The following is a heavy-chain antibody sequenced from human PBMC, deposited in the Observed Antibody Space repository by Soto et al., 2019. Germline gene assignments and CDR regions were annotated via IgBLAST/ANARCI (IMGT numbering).Heavy chain of an antibody. V-gene: IGHV3-48*01. D-gene: IGHD3-3*01. Sequence: GGSLRLSCAASGFTFSSYSMNWVRQAPGKGLEWVSYISSSSSTIYYADSVKGRFTISRDNAKNSLYLQMNSLRAEDTAVYYCAREYYDFWSGYSAGLMDVWGKGTTVTVSS. CDR2: ISSSSSTI. CDR1: GFTFSSYS. CDR3: AREYYDFWSGYSAGLMDV. J-gene: IGHJ6*03.